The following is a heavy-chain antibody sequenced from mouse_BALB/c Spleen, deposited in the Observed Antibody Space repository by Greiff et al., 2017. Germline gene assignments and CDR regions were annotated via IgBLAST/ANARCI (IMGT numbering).Heavy chain of an antibody. J-gene: IGHJ2*01. CDR2: IDPANGNT. CDR1: GFNIKDTY. Sequence: EVQLVESGAELVKPGASVKLSCTASGFNIKDTYMHWVKQRPEQGLEWIGRIDPANGNTKYDPKFQGKATITADTSSNTAYLQLSSLTSEDTAVYYCARGDTTYYFDYWGQGTTLTVSS. V-gene: IGHV14-3*02. D-gene: IGHD1-1*01. CDR3: ARGDTTYYFDY.